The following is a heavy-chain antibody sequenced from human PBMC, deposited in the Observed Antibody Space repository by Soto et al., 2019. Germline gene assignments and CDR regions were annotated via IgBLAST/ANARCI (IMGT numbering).Heavy chain of an antibody. V-gene: IGHV5-10-1*01. CDR2: IGPSDSYT. D-gene: IGHD3-22*01. J-gene: IGHJ6*02. CDR1: GYSFTSYW. Sequence: GESLKISCKGSGYSFTSYWISWVRQMPGKGLEWMGRIGPSDSYTNYSPSFQGHVTISADKSISTAYLQWSSLKASDTAMYYCASGTYYYDSSGYYSPGPSYYGMDVWGQGTTVTVSS. CDR3: ASGTYYYDSSGYYSPGPSYYGMDV.